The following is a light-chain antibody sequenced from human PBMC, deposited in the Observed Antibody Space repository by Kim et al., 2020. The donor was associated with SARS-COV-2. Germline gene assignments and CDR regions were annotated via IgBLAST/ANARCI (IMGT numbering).Light chain of an antibody. CDR2: DVS. V-gene: IGLV2-8*01. CDR1: SSDVVSYNY. J-gene: IGLJ2*01. CDR3: SSYAGSNNLV. Sequence: QSLTIPCTGTSSDVVSYNYFSWYQHYPGKAPKRLIYDVSTRPSGVPDRFSGSKSGNTASLTVSGLQAEDEADYFCSSYAGSNNLVFGGGTKLTVL.